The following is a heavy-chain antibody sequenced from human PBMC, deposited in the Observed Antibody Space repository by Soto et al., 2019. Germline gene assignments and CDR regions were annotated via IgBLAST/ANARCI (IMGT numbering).Heavy chain of an antibody. CDR3: ARGHGVIIGAMDV. V-gene: IGHV1-18*01. Sequence: ASVKVSCKSSGYRFETYALSWVRQAPGQGLEWMGWIRAYNTDTYYAEKFQDRVTMTTDTSTGTAYMELRSLRSDDTAVYYCARGHGVIIGAMDVWGQGTTVTVSS. J-gene: IGHJ6*02. D-gene: IGHD3-3*01. CDR2: IRAYNTDT. CDR1: GYRFETYA.